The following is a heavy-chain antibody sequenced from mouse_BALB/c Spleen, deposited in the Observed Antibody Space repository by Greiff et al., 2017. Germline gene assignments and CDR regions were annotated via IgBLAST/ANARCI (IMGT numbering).Heavy chain of an antibody. CDR2: ILPGSGST. CDR3: AREDGRRYFDV. CDR1: GYTFSSYW. Sequence: VQLQESGAELMKPGASVKISCKATGYTFSSYWIEWVKQRPGHGLEWIGEILPGSGSTNYNEKFKGKATFTADTSSNTAYMQLSSLTSEDSAVYYCAREDGRRYFDVWGAGTTVTVSS. D-gene: IGHD2-12*01. J-gene: IGHJ1*01. V-gene: IGHV1-9*01.